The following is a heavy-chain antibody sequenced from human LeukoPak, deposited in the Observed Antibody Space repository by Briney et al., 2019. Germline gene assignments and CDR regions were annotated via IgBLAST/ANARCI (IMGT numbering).Heavy chain of an antibody. CDR1: GGSISSYY. CDR3: ARVAVTARRGYMDV. D-gene: IGHD4-17*01. V-gene: IGHV4-4*07. CDR2: IYISGST. J-gene: IGHJ6*03. Sequence: SETLSLTCTVSGGSISSYYWSWIRQPAGKGLEWIGRIYISGSTNYNPSLKSRVTMSVDTSKNQFSLKLSSVTAADTAVYYCARVAVTARRGYMDVWGKGTTVTVSS.